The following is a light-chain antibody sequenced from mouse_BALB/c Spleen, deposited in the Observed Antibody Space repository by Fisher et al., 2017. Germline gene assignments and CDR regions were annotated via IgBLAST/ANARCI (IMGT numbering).Light chain of an antibody. CDR3: HQWT. CDR2: STS. Sequence: IVLTQSPAIMSASLGEEITLTCSASSSVSYMHWYQQKSGTSPKLLIYSTSNLASGVPSRFSGSGSGTFYSLTISSVEAEDAADYYCHQWTFGGGTKLEIK. CDR1: SSVSY. J-gene: IGKJ1*01. V-gene: IGKV4-80*01.